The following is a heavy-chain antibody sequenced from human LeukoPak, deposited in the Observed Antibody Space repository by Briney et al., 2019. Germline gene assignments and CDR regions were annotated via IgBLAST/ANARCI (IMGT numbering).Heavy chain of an antibody. D-gene: IGHD3-16*02. J-gene: IGHJ4*02. V-gene: IGHV3-23*01. CDR2: ISVSGGST. Sequence: GGSLRLSCAASGFTFSSYSMNWVRQAPGKGLEWVSAISVSGGSTYYADSVKGRFTISRDNSKNTLYLQMNSLRAEDTAVYYCAKDVRSPLPPGIDYWGQGTLVTVSS. CDR3: AKDVRSPLPPGIDY. CDR1: GFTFSSYS.